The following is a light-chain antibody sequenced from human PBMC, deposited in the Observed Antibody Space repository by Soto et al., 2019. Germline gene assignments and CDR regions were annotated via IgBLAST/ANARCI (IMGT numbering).Light chain of an antibody. V-gene: IGLV2-23*01. Sequence: QSALTQPASVSGSPGQSIIISCAGSSRDVGDYSLVSWYQQYPGKAPQLIIYEATKRPAGASNRFSGSKSGNTASLTISGLQAEDEADYYCASYAGGKNFYVFGTGTQLTVL. CDR2: EAT. CDR3: ASYAGGKNFYV. CDR1: SRDVGDYSL. J-gene: IGLJ1*01.